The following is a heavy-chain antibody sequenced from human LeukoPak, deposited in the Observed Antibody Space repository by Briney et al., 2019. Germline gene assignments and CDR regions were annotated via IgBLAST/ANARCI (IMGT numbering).Heavy chain of an antibody. CDR1: GGTFSSYT. J-gene: IGHJ5*02. CDR3: ARGGTMVRGVPVHNWFDP. Sequence: ASVKVSCKASGGTFSSYTISRVRQAPGQGLEWMGGIIPIFGTANYAQKFQGRVTITADESTSTAYMELSSLRSEDTAVYYCARGGTMVRGVPVHNWFDPWGQGTLVTVSS. CDR2: IIPIFGTA. D-gene: IGHD3-10*01. V-gene: IGHV1-69*13.